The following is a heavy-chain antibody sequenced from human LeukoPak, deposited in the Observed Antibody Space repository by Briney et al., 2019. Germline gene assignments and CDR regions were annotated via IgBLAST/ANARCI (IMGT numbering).Heavy chain of an antibody. CDR1: GFTYSSYR. V-gene: IGHV3-74*01. CDR2: INSDGTST. CDR3: ARDYGVHFDY. Sequence: GGSLTLSCAASGFTYSSYRRHWVRQAPGKGLVWVSRINSDGTSTKYADSVKGRFNISRDNAKNTLYLQMNRLSAEDTAVYYCARDYGVHFDYWGQGALVTVSS. D-gene: IGHD4-17*01. J-gene: IGHJ4*02.